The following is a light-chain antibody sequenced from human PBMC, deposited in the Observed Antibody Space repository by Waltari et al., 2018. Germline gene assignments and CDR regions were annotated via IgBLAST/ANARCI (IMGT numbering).Light chain of an antibody. CDR2: YDS. V-gene: IGLV3-21*04. J-gene: IGLJ2*01. CDR1: TIGSKS. CDR3: LVWHSTIDHQGV. Sequence: SYVVTQSPSVSVAPGETARITCGGDTIGSKSVHLYQQRPGQAPLLVISYDSDRPSWIPERFSGSNSGNTATLTISWVEAEDEADYYCLVWHSTIDHQGVFGGGTKLTVL.